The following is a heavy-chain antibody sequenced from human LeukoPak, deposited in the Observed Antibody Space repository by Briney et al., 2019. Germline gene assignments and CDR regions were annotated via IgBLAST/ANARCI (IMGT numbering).Heavy chain of an antibody. J-gene: IGHJ4*02. V-gene: IGHV4-4*07. Sequence: SETLSLTCTVSGGSISSYYWSWIRQPPGKGLEWIGRIYTSGSTNYNPSLKSRVTMSVDTSKNQFSLKLSSVTAADTAVYYCAREEWELRYFDYWGQGTLVTVSS. CDR1: GGSISSYY. D-gene: IGHD1-26*01. CDR2: IYTSGST. CDR3: AREEWELRYFDY.